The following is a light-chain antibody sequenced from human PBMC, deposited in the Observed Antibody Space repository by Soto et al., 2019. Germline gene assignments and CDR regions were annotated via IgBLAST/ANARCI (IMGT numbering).Light chain of an antibody. V-gene: IGKV3-20*01. Sequence: EIVLTQSPGTLSLSPGERATLSCRASQRVDSDALAWYQQRPGQAPRLLFYGASRRATGIPERFSGGGSGTDFTLTISRLEPEDFAVHYCQEHAYTPWAFGQGTKVDIK. J-gene: IGKJ1*01. CDR1: QRVDSDA. CDR3: QEHAYTPWA. CDR2: GAS.